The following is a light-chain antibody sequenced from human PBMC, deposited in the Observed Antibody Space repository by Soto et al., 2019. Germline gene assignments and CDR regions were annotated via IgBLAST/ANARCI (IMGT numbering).Light chain of an antibody. CDR3: KSKDSSLSPPFV. CDR1: YTNIGGCYT. Sequence: QSVLTQPPSVSGTPRQRVTISRTGSYTNIGGCYTVHWYQQLPGTAPKLLSYGNSNRPSGVPDRFSGSTSGTSASLAITGLQAEDEADDYCKSKDSSLSPPFVFGTRTQVTVL. J-gene: IGLJ1*01. CDR2: GNS. V-gene: IGLV1-40*01.